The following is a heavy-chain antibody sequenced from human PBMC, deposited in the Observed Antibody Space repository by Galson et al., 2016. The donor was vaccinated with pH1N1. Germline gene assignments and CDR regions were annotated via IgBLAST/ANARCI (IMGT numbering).Heavy chain of an antibody. V-gene: IGHV3-9*01. CDR1: GFTFDDYA. D-gene: IGHD1-26*01. Sequence: SLRLSCAASGFTFDDYAMHWVRQAPGKGLEWVSGISWNNGSMDYADSVKGRFTISRDNAKKSLFLQMNSLRAEDTALYYCAKVGGFYYGTFDYWGQGTLVTVSS. J-gene: IGHJ4*02. CDR3: AKVGGFYYGTFDY. CDR2: ISWNNGSM.